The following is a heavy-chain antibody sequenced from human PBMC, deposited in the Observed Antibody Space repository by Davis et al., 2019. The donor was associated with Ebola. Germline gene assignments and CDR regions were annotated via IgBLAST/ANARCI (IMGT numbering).Heavy chain of an antibody. CDR1: GGSFSGYY. CDR2: IYHSGST. Sequence: MPSETLSLTCAVYGGSFSGYYWSWIRQPPGKGLEWIGEIYHSGSTNYNPSLKSRVTISVDKSKNQFSLKLSSVTAADTAVYYCAREVYYGSGSYPDYWGQGTLVTVSS. V-gene: IGHV4-34*01. J-gene: IGHJ4*02. D-gene: IGHD3-10*01. CDR3: AREVYYGSGSYPDY.